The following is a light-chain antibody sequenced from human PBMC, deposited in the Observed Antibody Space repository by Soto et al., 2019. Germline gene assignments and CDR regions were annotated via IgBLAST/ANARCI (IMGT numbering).Light chain of an antibody. CDR3: IQDFISPLT. J-gene: IGKJ1*01. V-gene: IGKV1-6*01. CDR1: QGISGD. CDR2: ATS. Sequence: AIQMTQSPSSLSASLGDRVTITCRASQGISGDLGWYQQKPGKAPKLLISATSTLQSGVPSRFSGRGSVTNFTLTISSLQPEDFATYYCIQDFISPLTVGQGPKVEL.